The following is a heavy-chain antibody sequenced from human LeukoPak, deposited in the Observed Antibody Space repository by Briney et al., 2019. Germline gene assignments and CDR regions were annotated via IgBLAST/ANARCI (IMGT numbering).Heavy chain of an antibody. CDR2: IYYSGST. D-gene: IGHD3-22*01. Sequence: PSETLSLTCTVSGGSISSYYWSWIRQPTGKGLEWIGYIYYSGSTNYNPSLKSRVTISVDTSKNQFSLKLSSVTAADTAVYYCARSYYYDSSGYFSYYYYYYMDVWGKGTTVTVSS. CDR1: GGSISSYY. J-gene: IGHJ6*03. V-gene: IGHV4-59*01. CDR3: ARSYYYDSSGYFSYYYYYYMDV.